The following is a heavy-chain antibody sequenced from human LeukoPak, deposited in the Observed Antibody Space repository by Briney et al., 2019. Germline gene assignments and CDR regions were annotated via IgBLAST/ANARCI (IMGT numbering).Heavy chain of an antibody. V-gene: IGHV4-4*07. Sequence: SETLSLTCTVSGGSISSYYWSWIRQPAGKGLEWIGRIYTSGSTNYNPSLKSRVTMSVDTSKNQFSLKLSSVTAADTAVYYCARGRGDGYNPKYYFDYWGQGTLVTVSS. J-gene: IGHJ4*02. CDR2: IYTSGST. D-gene: IGHD5-24*01. CDR1: GGSISSYY. CDR3: ARGRGDGYNPKYYFDY.